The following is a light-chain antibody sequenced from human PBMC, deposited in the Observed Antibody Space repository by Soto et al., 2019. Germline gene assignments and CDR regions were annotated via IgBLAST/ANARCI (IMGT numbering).Light chain of an antibody. CDR2: GIS. CDR1: QSVSSSY. V-gene: IGKV3-20*01. J-gene: IGKJ1*01. CDR3: QQYGNSPRT. Sequence: EIVLTQSPGTLSLSPGERATLSCRASQSVSSSYLAWYQQKPGQAPRLLMYGISSRDTGIPDRFSGSGSGKDFTHTISKQEHEDFAVYYCQQYGNSPRTFGQGTKVEIK.